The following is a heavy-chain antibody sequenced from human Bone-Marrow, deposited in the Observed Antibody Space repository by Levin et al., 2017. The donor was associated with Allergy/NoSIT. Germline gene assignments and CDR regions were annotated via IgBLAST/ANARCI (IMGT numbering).Heavy chain of an antibody. CDR2: ISSASSYK. Sequence: GGSLRLSCAASGFIFSTYSLHWVRQPPGKGLEWVSSISSASSYKYYADSVKGRFTISRDNAKNSLYLQMNSLRAEDTAVYYCVRWQSITGTEDLKVMDVWGQGTTVTVSS. J-gene: IGHJ6*02. D-gene: IGHD1/OR15-1a*01. V-gene: IGHV3-21*01. CDR1: GFIFSTYS. CDR3: VRWQSITGTEDLKVMDV.